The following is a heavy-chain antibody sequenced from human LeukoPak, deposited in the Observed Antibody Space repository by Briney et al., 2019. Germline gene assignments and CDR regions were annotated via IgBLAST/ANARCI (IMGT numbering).Heavy chain of an antibody. CDR2: ISYSGST. D-gene: IGHD1-26*01. Sequence: KTSETLSLTCIVSGGSISSSSYYWGWIRQPPGKGLEWIGSISYSGSTYYNPSLKSRVTTSIDTSKNQFSLKLSSVTAADTAVYYCARDPWLISGSQGTFDYWGQGTLVTVSS. CDR3: ARDPWLISGSQGTFDY. CDR1: GGSISSSSYY. J-gene: IGHJ4*02. V-gene: IGHV4-39*07.